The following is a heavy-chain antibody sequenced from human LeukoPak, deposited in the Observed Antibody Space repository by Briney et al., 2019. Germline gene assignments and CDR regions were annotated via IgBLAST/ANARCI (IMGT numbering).Heavy chain of an antibody. CDR1: GGTFSSYA. D-gene: IGHD6-13*01. J-gene: IGHJ6*03. CDR3: AREIAAAALGGVFVYYYMDV. Sequence: SVKVSCKASGGTFSSYAICWVRQAPGQGLEWMGRIIPIFGTANYAQKFQGRVTITADESTSTAYMELSSLRSEDTAVYYCAREIAAAALGGVFVYYYMDVWGKGTTVTVSS. V-gene: IGHV1-69*15. CDR2: IIPIFGTA.